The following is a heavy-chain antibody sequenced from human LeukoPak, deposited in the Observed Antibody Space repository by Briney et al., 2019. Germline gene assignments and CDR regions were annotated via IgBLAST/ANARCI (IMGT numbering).Heavy chain of an antibody. D-gene: IGHD5-12*01. Sequence: GGSLRLSCTASGFTFGDYAMNWVRLAPGKGLVWVSRINSDGSTTGYADSLKGRFTISRDNAKNTLYLQMNSLRAEDTAVYYCARDIDYPGYFDYWGQGTLVTVSS. CDR2: INSDGSTT. CDR1: GFTFGDYA. V-gene: IGHV3-74*01. J-gene: IGHJ4*02. CDR3: ARDIDYPGYFDY.